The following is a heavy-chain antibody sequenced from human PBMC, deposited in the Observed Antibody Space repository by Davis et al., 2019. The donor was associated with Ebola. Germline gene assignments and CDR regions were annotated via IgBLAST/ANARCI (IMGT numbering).Heavy chain of an antibody. D-gene: IGHD6-19*01. J-gene: IGHJ6*02. CDR3: AKDGKIAVAGTYYYYGMDV. V-gene: IGHV3-23*01. CDR1: GFTFSNYA. Sequence: GESLKISCAASGFTFSNYAMSWVRQAPGKGLEWVSGISGSGATTYYADSVKGRFTISRDNSKNTLYLQMNSLRAEDTAVYYCAKDGKIAVAGTYYYYGMDVWGQGTTVTVSS. CDR2: ISGSGATT.